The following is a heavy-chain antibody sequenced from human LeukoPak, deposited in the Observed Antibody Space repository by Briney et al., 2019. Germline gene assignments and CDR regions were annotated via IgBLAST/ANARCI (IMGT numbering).Heavy chain of an antibody. D-gene: IGHD5-18*01. CDR1: GFTFSSYW. Sequence: GGSLRLSCAASGFTFSSYWMSWVRQAPGKGLEWVANIKQDGSEKYYVDSVKGRFTISRDNAKNSLYLQMNSLRDEDTAVYYCARAPRGYSYGNFDYWGQGTLVTVSS. J-gene: IGHJ4*02. CDR3: ARAPRGYSYGNFDY. CDR2: IKQDGSEK. V-gene: IGHV3-7*01.